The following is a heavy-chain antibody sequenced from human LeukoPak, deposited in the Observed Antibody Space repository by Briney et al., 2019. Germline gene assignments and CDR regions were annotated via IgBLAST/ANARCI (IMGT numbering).Heavy chain of an antibody. CDR1: GFTFSCYA. J-gene: IGHJ4*02. Sequence: PGGSLRLSCAASGFTFSCYAMSWVRQAPGKGLEWVSAISGSGGSTYYADSVKGRFTISRDNSKNTLYLQMNSLRAEDTAVYYCAKRRVDTAIPRGLDYWGQGTLVTVPS. D-gene: IGHD5-18*01. CDR2: ISGSGGST. CDR3: AKRRVDTAIPRGLDY. V-gene: IGHV3-23*01.